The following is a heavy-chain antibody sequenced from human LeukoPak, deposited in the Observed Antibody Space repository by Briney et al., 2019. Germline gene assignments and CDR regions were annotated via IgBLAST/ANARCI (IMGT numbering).Heavy chain of an antibody. Sequence: AGSLRLYCAASGFPFSSSAMTWLRQAPGKGLEWVSGISGSGGSTDYADSVKGRFTISRDNSKNTLYLKMNSLRAEDTAVYYCARLRDYFTHAFDIWGQGTMVTVSS. D-gene: IGHD3-10*01. J-gene: IGHJ3*02. V-gene: IGHV3-23*01. CDR2: ISGSGGST. CDR1: GFPFSSSA. CDR3: ARLRDYFTHAFDI.